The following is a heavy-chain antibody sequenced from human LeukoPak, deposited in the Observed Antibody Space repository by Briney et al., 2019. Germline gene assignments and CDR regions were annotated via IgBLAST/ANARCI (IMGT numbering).Heavy chain of an antibody. V-gene: IGHV1-8*01. CDR2: MNPNSGNT. CDR3: ARAPRGYSGYDGKSYYYYYMDV. CDR1: GYTFTSYD. D-gene: IGHD5-12*01. Sequence: ASVKVSCKASGYTFTSYDINWVRQATGQGLEWMGWMNPNSGNTGHAQKFQGRVTMTRNTSISTAYMELSSLRSEDTAVYYCARAPRGYSGYDGKSYYYYYMDVWGKGTTVTVSS. J-gene: IGHJ6*03.